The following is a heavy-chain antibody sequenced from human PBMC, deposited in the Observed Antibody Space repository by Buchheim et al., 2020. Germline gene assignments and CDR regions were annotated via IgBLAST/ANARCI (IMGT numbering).Heavy chain of an antibody. CDR3: ARADASGGYYPDY. CDR2: IWYDGSNK. CDR1: AFTFSSYG. D-gene: IGHD3-22*01. J-gene: IGHJ4*02. V-gene: IGHV3-33*01. Sequence: QVQLVESGGGVVQPGRSLRLSCEASAFTFSSYGMHWVRQAPGKGLEWAAVIWYDGSNKYYADSVKGRFTISRDNSKNTLYLQMNSLRAEDTAAYYCARADASGGYYPDYWGQGTL.